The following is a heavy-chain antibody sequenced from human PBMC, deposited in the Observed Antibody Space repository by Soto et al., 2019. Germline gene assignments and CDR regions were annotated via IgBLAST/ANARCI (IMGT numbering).Heavy chain of an antibody. J-gene: IGHJ3*02. CDR3: ARIRDIAAAGYAFDI. CDR2: IDWDDDK. CDR1: GFSLSTSGMC. D-gene: IGHD6-13*01. V-gene: IGHV2-70*11. Sequence: GSGPTLVNPTQTLTLTCTFSGFSLSTSGMCVSWIRQPPGKALEWLARIDWDDDKYYSTSLKTRLTISKDTSKNQVVLTMTNMDPVDTATYYCARIRDIAAAGYAFDIWGQGTMVTVSS.